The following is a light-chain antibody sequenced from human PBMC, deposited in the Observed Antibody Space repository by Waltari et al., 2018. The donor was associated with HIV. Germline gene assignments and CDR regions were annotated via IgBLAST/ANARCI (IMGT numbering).Light chain of an antibody. V-gene: IGLV1-51*02. CDR2: ENH. CDR3: GTWDNSLSAGV. Sequence: QSVLTQPPSVSAAPGQQVTISCSGSTSNIGANFVSWYQQLPGTAPRLLIYENHHRPSGTPDRFSGSKSGTSATLGITGLQAGDEAVYFCGTWDNSLSAGVFGGGTRLTVL. CDR1: TSNIGANF. J-gene: IGLJ2*01.